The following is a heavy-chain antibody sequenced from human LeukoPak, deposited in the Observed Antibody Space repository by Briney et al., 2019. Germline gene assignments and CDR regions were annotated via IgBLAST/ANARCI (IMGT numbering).Heavy chain of an antibody. CDR2: IYSSSSHI. CDR3: ARDVLAKAVAPF. V-gene: IGHV3-21*01. Sequence: GGSLRLSCAASGFSFSSYSMNWVRQAPGKGLEWVSSIYSSSSHIYYADSVKGRFTISRDNAKNSLYLQMNSLRAEDTAVYYCARDVLAKAVAPFWGQGTLVTVSS. D-gene: IGHD6-19*01. CDR1: GFSFSSYS. J-gene: IGHJ4*02.